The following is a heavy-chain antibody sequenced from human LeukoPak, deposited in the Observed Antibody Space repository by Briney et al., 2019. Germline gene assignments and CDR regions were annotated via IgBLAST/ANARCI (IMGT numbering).Heavy chain of an antibody. J-gene: IGHJ3*02. Sequence: GGSLRLSCVASGFTFSSYEMNWVRQAPGKGLEWVSYISSSGSTIYYADSVKGRFTISRDNAKNSLYLQMNSLRAEDTAVYYCARGRDGYNLVDAFDIWGQGIMVTVSS. V-gene: IGHV3-48*03. CDR3: ARGRDGYNLVDAFDI. CDR2: ISSSGSTI. D-gene: IGHD5-24*01. CDR1: GFTFSSYE.